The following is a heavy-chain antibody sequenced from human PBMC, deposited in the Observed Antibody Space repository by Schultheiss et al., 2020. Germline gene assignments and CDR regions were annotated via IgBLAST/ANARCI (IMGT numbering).Heavy chain of an antibody. CDR2: IYPGDSDT. CDR3: ARLGDIWGTYWYFDY. CDR1: GYSFTSYW. Sequence: GESLKISCKGSGYSFTSYWIGWVRQMPGKGLEWMGIIYPGDSDTRYSPSFQGQVTISADKSISTAYLQWSSLKASDTAMYYCARLGDIWGTYWYFDYWGQGTLVTVSS. V-gene: IGHV5-51*01. D-gene: IGHD3-16*01. J-gene: IGHJ4*02.